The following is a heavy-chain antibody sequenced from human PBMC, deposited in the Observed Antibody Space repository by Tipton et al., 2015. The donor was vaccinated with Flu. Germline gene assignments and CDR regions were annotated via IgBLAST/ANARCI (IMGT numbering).Heavy chain of an antibody. J-gene: IGHJ4*02. V-gene: IGHV3-72*01. CDR1: GFSFSDHY. CDR2: TRNKAYKYTT. Sequence: SLRLSCAASGFSFSDHYMEWVRRAPGKGLEWVGRTRNKAYKYTTEYAASVKGRFVISRDESKSSLYLQMNSLKTEDTAVYYCARGGSSGYRPGPFDYWGLGTLVTVSP. CDR3: ARGGSSGYRPGPFDY. D-gene: IGHD3-22*01.